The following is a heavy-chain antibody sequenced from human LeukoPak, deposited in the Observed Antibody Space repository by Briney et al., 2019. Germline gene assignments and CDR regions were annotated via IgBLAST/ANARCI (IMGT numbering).Heavy chain of an antibody. CDR3: AREIYYDSSGFNWFDP. Sequence: TGGSLRLSCAVSGFTFSDYSMAWLRQPPGKGLEWVSYITDSGNNMYYADSVKGRFTISRDNAKNSLYLQMNSLRAEDSAVYYCAREIYYDSSGFNWFDPWGQGTLVTVSS. D-gene: IGHD3-22*01. CDR1: GFTFSDYS. V-gene: IGHV3-11*01. J-gene: IGHJ5*02. CDR2: ITDSGNNM.